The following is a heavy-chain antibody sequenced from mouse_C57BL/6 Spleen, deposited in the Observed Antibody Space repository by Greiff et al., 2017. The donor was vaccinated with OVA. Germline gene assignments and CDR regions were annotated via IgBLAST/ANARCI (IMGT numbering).Heavy chain of an antibody. V-gene: IGHV2-5*01. J-gene: IGHJ4*01. D-gene: IGHD3-3*01. Sequence: VKLMESGPGLVQPSQSLSITCTVSGFSLTSYGVHWVRQSPGKGLEWLGVIWRGGSTDYNAAFMSRLSITKDNSKSQVFFKMNSLQADDTAIYYCAKNGGTHYYAMDYWGQGTSVTVSS. CDR2: IWRGGST. CDR3: AKNGGTHYYAMDY. CDR1: GFSLTSYG.